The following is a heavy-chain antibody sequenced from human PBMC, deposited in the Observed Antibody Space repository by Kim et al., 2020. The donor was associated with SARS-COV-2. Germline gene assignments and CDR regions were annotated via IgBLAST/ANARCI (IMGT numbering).Heavy chain of an antibody. J-gene: IGHJ4*02. CDR1: GYTFTSYG. D-gene: IGHD6-19*01. CDR2: ISAYNGNT. Sequence: ASVKVSCKASGYTFTSYGISWVRQAPGQGLEWMGWISAYNGNTNYAQKLQGRVTMTTDTSTSTAYMELRSLRSDDTAVYYCARGHLQSSGWFSGYYFDYWGQGTLVTVSS. V-gene: IGHV1-18*01. CDR3: ARGHLQSSGWFSGYYFDY.